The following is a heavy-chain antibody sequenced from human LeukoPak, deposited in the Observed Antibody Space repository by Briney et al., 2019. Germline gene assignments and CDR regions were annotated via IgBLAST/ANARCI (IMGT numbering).Heavy chain of an antibody. CDR1: GYTFTSYD. V-gene: IGHV1-8*01. CDR2: TNPNSGNT. J-gene: IGHJ5*02. CDR3: ARGQLRRGKNWFDP. Sequence: ASVKVSCKASGYTFTSYDINWVRQATGQGLEWMGWTNPNSGNTGYAQKFQGRVTMTRNTSISTAYMELSSLRSEDTAVYYCARGQLRRGKNWFDPWGQGTLVTVSS. D-gene: IGHD5-24*01.